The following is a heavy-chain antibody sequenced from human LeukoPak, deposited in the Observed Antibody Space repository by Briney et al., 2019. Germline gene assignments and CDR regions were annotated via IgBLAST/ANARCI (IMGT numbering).Heavy chain of an antibody. CDR2: IWYDGSNK. J-gene: IGHJ4*02. V-gene: IGHV3-33*01. CDR1: GFTFSSYG. CDR3: ERDRLPYDSSGYYDY. D-gene: IGHD3-22*01. Sequence: PGGSLRLSCAACGFTFSSYGMHWVRQAPGKGLGWVAVIWYDGSNKYYADSVKGRFTISRDNSKNTQYLQMNSLRAEDTAVYYCERDRLPYDSSGYYDYWGQGTLVTVSS.